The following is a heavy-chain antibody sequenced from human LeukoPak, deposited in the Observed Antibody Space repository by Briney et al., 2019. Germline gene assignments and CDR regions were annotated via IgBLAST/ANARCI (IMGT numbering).Heavy chain of an antibody. D-gene: IGHD1-26*01. V-gene: IGHV3-53*01. CDR2: IYSGGST. CDR1: GFTASSNY. J-gene: IGHJ4*02. CDR3: ASFLNVGATLDY. Sequence: PGGSLRLSCAASGFTASSNYMSWVRQAPGKGLEWVSVIYSGGSTYYADSVKGRFTISRDNSKNTLYLQMNSLRAEDTAVYYCASFLNVGATLDYWGQGTLVTVSS.